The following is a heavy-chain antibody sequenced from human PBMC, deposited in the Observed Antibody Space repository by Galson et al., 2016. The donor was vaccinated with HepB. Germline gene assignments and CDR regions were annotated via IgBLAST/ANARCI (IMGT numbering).Heavy chain of an antibody. D-gene: IGHD1-26*01. J-gene: IGHJ2*01. Sequence: SLRLSCAASGFTFSSTWMTWVRQAPGKGLEWVSGILGGSGSAYYADSVKGRFTISRDNSKSTLFLQMNSLRAEATAVYYCAKDFREVGTTVWYFDLWGRGTLFSVSS. V-gene: IGHV3-23*01. CDR3: AKDFREVGTTVWYFDL. CDR1: GFTFSSTW. CDR2: ILGGSGSA.